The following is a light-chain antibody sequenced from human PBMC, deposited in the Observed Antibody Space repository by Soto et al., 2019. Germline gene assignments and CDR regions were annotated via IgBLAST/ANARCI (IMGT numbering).Light chain of an antibody. CDR3: SSYTSTSTYV. CDR1: SSDVGGYNY. V-gene: IGLV2-14*01. J-gene: IGLJ1*01. CDR2: HVS. Sequence: QSALTQPASVSGSPGQSITISCTGTSSDVGGYNYVSWYQQYPGKAPKLMIYHVSNRPSGVSNRFSGSKSGNSASLTISGLQAEDEADYYCSSYTSTSTYVCGTGTKVTVL.